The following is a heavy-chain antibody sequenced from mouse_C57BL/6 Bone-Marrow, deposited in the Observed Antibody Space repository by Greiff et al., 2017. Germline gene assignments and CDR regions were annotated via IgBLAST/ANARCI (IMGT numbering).Heavy chain of an antibody. D-gene: IGHD1-1*01. V-gene: IGHV5-4*03. CDR3: ARGDYGSPPFAY. CDR2: ISDGGSYT. CDR1: GFTFSSYA. Sequence: EVKVVESGGGLVKPGGSLKLSCAASGFTFSSYAMSWVRQTPEKRLEWVATISDGGSYTYYPDNVKGRFTISRDNAKNNLYLQMSHLKSEDTAMYYCARGDYGSPPFAYWGQGTLVTVSA. J-gene: IGHJ3*01.